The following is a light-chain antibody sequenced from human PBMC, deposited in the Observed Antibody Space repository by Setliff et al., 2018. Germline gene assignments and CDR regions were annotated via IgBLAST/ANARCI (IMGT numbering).Light chain of an antibody. Sequence: QSALAQPPSASGSPGQSVTISCTGTSCGVGGYNYVSWYQQHPGKAPKLMIYEVSKRPSGVPDRFSGSKSGNTASLTVSGLQAEDEADYYCSSYAGSNNPYVFGTGTKSPS. J-gene: IGLJ1*01. CDR2: EVS. CDR3: SSYAGSNNPYV. V-gene: IGLV2-8*01. CDR1: SCGVGGYNY.